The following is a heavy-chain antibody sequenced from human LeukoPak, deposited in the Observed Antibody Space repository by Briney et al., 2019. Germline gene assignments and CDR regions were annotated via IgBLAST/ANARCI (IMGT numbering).Heavy chain of an antibody. CDR1: GGSISSYY. CDR3: AREEIAAAGTSYYFDY. V-gene: IGHV4-59*01. CDR2: IYYSGST. D-gene: IGHD6-13*01. J-gene: IGHJ4*02. Sequence: PSETLSLTCTVSGGSISSYYWSWIRQPPGKGLEWIGYIYYSGSTNYNPSLRSRVTISVDTSKNQFSLRLSSVTAADTAVYYCAREEIAAAGTSYYFDYWGQGTLVTVSS.